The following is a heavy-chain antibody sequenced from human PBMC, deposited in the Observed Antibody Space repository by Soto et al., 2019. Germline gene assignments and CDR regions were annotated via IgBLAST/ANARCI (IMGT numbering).Heavy chain of an antibody. J-gene: IGHJ5*02. CDR1: GGSFSGYQ. D-gene: IGHD2-21*01. CDR3: ARDGDGCIHP. Sequence: QVQLQQWGAGLLKPSETLSLTCAVYGGSFSGYQWSWIRQPPGKGLEWIGEINPSGTTNYNPSLKSRVTISIDTSKNPFSLKLSSVTAADTAAYFCARDGDGCIHPWGQGTLVTVSS. CDR2: INPSGTT. V-gene: IGHV4-34*01.